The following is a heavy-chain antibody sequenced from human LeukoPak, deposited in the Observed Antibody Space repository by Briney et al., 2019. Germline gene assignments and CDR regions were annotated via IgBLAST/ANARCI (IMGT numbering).Heavy chain of an antibody. D-gene: IGHD5-12*01. J-gene: IGHJ3*02. CDR1: GFSFSNYG. CDR2: ISYDGSNK. Sequence: GGSLRLSCAASGFSFSNYGMHWVRQAPGKGLEWVAVISYDGSNKYYADSVKGRFTISRDNSKSTLYLQMNSLRAEDTAVYYCARAFAGLRGAFDIWGQGTMVTVSS. CDR3: ARAFAGLRGAFDI. V-gene: IGHV3-30*19.